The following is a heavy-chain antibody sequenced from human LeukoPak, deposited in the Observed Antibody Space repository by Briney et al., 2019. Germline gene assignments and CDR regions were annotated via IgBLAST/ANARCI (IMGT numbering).Heavy chain of an antibody. Sequence: ASVKVSCKASGYAFTGYYLHWVRQAPGQGLEWMGWINPNSGDTDYAQKFQGRVTMTRDTSISAAYMELSSLRSDDTAMYYCARERDYIVVEPADKPPPYLDPWGQGTLVTVSS. CDR1: GYAFTGYY. D-gene: IGHD2-2*01. CDR3: ARERDYIVVEPADKPPPYLDP. V-gene: IGHV1-2*02. CDR2: INPNSGDT. J-gene: IGHJ5*02.